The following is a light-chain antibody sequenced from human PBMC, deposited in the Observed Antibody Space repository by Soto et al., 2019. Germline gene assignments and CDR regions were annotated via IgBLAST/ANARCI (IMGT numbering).Light chain of an antibody. CDR3: QQYVSSPWA. CDR2: GAS. CDR1: QRVTNSF. Sequence: EIVLAQSPGTLSLSPGERATLPGRAVQRVTNSFLAWYQQKPGQAPSLLIYGASRRATGIPDRFTGSGSGTDFTLTISRLEPEDFAVYYCQQYVSSPWAFGQGTKVEI. V-gene: IGKV3-20*01. J-gene: IGKJ1*01.